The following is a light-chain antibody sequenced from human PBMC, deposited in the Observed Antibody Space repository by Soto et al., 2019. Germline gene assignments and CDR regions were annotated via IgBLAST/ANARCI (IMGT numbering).Light chain of an antibody. CDR1: SSDFGRYNY. V-gene: IGLV2-14*01. J-gene: IGLJ1*01. CDR3: CSYTNRATYV. Sequence: QSALAQPASVSGSPGQSITISCTGTSSDFGRYNYVSWYQQHPGKAPKLMIHEVSYRPSGVSSRFSGSKSGNTASLTISGLQAEDEAEYHCCSYTNRATYVFGTGTKVTVL. CDR2: EVS.